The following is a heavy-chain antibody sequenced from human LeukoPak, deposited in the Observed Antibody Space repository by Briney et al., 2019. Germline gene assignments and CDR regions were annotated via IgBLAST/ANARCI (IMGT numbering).Heavy chain of an antibody. Sequence: GGSLRLSCAASGFTFSDYYMSWIRQAPGKGLEWVSYISSGGSTIYYADSVRGRFTISRDNAKNSLYLQMNSLRAEDTAVYYCARVIVEGDYYFDYWGQGTLVTVSS. CDR3: ARVIVEGDYYFDY. J-gene: IGHJ4*02. CDR2: ISSGGSTI. V-gene: IGHV3-11*01. D-gene: IGHD1-1*01. CDR1: GFTFSDYY.